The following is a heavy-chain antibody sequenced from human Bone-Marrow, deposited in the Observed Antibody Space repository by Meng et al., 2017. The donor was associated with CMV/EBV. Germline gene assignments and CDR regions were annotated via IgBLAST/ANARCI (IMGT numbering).Heavy chain of an antibody. CDR3: ARGLGWYFDL. D-gene: IGHD3-16*01. CDR1: GFTFGRHD. V-gene: IGHV3-13*01. Sequence: LSCAGSGFTFGRHDMYWVRQPIGKGLEWVATIGSAGDTYYLSSLKGRFTISRENAKNSLYLQMNSLSAGDTAVYYCARGLGWYFDLWGHGTLVTVSS. CDR2: IGSAGDT. J-gene: IGHJ2*01.